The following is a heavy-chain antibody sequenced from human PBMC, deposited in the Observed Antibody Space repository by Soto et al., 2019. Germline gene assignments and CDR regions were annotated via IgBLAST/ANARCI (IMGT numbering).Heavy chain of an antibody. J-gene: IGHJ5*02. Sequence: QVQLVESGGGVVQPGRSLRLSCAASGFTFSSYGMHWVRQAPGKGLEWVAVIWYDGSNKYYADSVKGRFTISRDNSKNTLYLQMNSLRAEDTAVYYCARDEGIVATTTGTFWFDPWGQGTLVTVSS. V-gene: IGHV3-33*01. CDR2: IWYDGSNK. D-gene: IGHD5-12*01. CDR3: ARDEGIVATTTGTFWFDP. CDR1: GFTFSSYG.